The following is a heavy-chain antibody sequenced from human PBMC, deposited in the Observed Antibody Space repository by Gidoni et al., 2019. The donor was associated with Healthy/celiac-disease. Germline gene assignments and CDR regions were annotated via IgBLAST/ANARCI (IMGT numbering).Heavy chain of an antibody. D-gene: IGHD2-2*01. CDR2: INAGNGNT. J-gene: IGHJ5*01. CDR3: ARVGCSSTSCYGWFDY. CDR1: GYTFTSYA. Sequence: QVQLVQSGAEVKKPGASVKVSCKASGYTFTSYAMHWVRQPPGQRLEWMGWINAGNGNTKYSQKFQGRVTITRDTSASTAYMELSSLRAEDTAVYYCARVGCSSTSCYGWFDYWGQGTLVTVSS. V-gene: IGHV1-3*01.